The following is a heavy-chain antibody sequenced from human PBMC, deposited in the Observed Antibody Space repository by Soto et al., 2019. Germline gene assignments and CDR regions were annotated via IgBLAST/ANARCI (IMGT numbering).Heavy chain of an antibody. CDR3: ARRQSSSWYGL. J-gene: IGHJ4*02. CDR1: GGSISSSSYY. D-gene: IGHD6-13*01. V-gene: IGHV4-39*01. Sequence: SETLSLTCTVSGGSISSSSYYWGWIRQPPGKGLEWIGSIYYSGSTYYNPSLKSRVTISVDTSKNQFSLKLSSVTAADTAVYYCARRQSSSWYGLWGQGTLVT. CDR2: IYYSGST.